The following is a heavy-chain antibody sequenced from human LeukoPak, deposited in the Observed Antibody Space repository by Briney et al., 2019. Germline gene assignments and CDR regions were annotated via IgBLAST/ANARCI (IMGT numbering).Heavy chain of an antibody. Sequence: ASVKVSCKTSGGTLSRFAISWVRQAPGQGLEWMGEIIPIFGTANYAQKFQGRVTITADKSTSTAYMELSSLRSEDTAVYYCAASMIYYYYYMDVWGKGTTVTVSS. CDR1: GGTLSRFA. J-gene: IGHJ6*03. CDR3: AASMIYYYYYMDV. CDR2: IIPIFGTA. D-gene: IGHD3-16*01. V-gene: IGHV1-69*06.